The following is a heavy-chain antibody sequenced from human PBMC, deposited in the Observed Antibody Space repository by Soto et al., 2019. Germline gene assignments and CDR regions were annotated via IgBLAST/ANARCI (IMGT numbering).Heavy chain of an antibody. V-gene: IGHV1-2*02. CDR1: GYTFTGYY. CDR2: LNPNSGGT. Sequence: ASVKFSCKASGYTFTGYYMHWVRQAPGQVLECMGCLNPNSGGTNYAQKFQGRVTMTRXPXXSXXXMXLXXLRXAXTAVYYCARDPSSSSWPQLDYWGQGTLVTVSS. J-gene: IGHJ4*02. CDR3: ARDPSSSSWPQLDY. D-gene: IGHD6-13*01.